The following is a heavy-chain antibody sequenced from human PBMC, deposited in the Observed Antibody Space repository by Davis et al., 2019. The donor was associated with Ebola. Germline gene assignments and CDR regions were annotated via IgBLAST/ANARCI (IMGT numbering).Heavy chain of an antibody. D-gene: IGHD4-17*01. J-gene: IGHJ5*02. CDR2: IYHSGST. Sequence: MPSETLSLTCAVSGGSISSSNWWSWVRQPPGKGLEWIGEIYHSGSTNYNPSLKSRVTISVDKSKNQFSLKLSSVTAADTAVYYCARGGLVDYGSWGDNWFDPWGQGTLVTVSS. CDR1: GGSISSSNW. CDR3: ARGGLVDYGSWGDNWFDP. V-gene: IGHV4-4*02.